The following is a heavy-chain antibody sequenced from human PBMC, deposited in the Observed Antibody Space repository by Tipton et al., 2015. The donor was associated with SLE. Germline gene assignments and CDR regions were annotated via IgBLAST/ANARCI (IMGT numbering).Heavy chain of an antibody. CDR2: INHSGST. V-gene: IGHV4-34*01. Sequence: LRLSCAVYGGSFSGYYWSWIRQPPGKGLEWIGEINHSGSTNYNPSLKSRVTISVDTSKNQFSLKLSSVTAADTAVYYCASLGDCSSTSCYLFDYWGQGTLVTVSS. D-gene: IGHD2-2*01. CDR1: GGSFSGYY. CDR3: ASLGDCSSTSCYLFDY. J-gene: IGHJ4*02.